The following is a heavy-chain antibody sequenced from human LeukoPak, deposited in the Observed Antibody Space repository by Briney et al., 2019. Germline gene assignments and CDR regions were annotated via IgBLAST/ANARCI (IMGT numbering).Heavy chain of an antibody. CDR1: GLTFSTYA. J-gene: IGHJ4*02. D-gene: IGHD4-17*01. CDR3: AKDLYGDYQSDY. CDR2: LSDSGGST. Sequence: GGSLRLSCAASGLTFSTYAMTWVRQAPGKGLEWVSTLSDSGGSTYYADSVKGRFTISRDNSKSTLYLQMNSLRAEDTAVYYRAKDLYGDYQSDYWGQGTLVIVSS. V-gene: IGHV3-23*01.